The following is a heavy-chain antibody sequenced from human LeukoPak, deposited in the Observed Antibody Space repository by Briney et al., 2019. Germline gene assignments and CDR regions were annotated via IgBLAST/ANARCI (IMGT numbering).Heavy chain of an antibody. J-gene: IGHJ6*03. CDR3: AREGLGSGWPYYYYYYMDV. D-gene: IGHD6-19*01. CDR2: ISAYNGNT. Sequence: WASVKVSCKASGYTFTSYDINWVRQATGQGLEWMGWISAYNGNTNYAQKLQGRVTMTTDTSTSTAYMELRSLRSDDTAVYYCAREGLGSGWPYYYYYYMDVWGKGTTVTVSS. V-gene: IGHV1-18*01. CDR1: GYTFTSYD.